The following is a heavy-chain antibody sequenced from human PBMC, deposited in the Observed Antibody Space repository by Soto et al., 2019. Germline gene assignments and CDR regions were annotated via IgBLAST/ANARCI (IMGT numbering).Heavy chain of an antibody. Sequence: DVQLVESGGDLVQPGGSLRLSCTASGFTFTPYNMNWVRQAPGKGLEWVASISSSSSSIYYADSGRGRCTMSRDNEKNSVCLQTSSMRDEDTTVYYCARGLRMVRVVMGSYFSGLDVWGQGTTVSVSS. CDR1: GFTFTPYN. D-gene: IGHD3-10*01. CDR2: ISSSSSSI. J-gene: IGHJ6*02. CDR3: ARGLRMVRVVMGSYFSGLDV. V-gene: IGHV3-48*02.